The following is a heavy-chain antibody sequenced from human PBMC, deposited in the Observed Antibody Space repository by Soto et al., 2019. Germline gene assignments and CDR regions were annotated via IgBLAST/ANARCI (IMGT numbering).Heavy chain of an antibody. J-gene: IGHJ6*02. CDR2: INPNSGGT. Sequence: GASVKVSCKASGYTFTGYYMHWVRQAPGQGLEWMGWINPNSGGTNYAQKFQGWVTMTRDTSISTAYMELSRLRSDDTAVYYCATTRIAARPNYYYGMDVWGQGTTVTVSS. CDR3: ATTRIAARPNYYYGMDV. CDR1: GYTFTGYY. D-gene: IGHD6-6*01. V-gene: IGHV1-2*04.